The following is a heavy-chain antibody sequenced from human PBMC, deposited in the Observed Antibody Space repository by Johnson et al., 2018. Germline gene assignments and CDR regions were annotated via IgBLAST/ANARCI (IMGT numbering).Heavy chain of an antibody. D-gene: IGHD3-22*01. V-gene: IGHV1-69*01. J-gene: IGHJ3*02. CDR1: GGTFSSYA. Sequence: QVQLVESGAEVKKPGSSVKVSCKASGGTFSSYAISWVRQAPGQGLEWMGGIIPIFGTTNYAQKFQGRVTITADESTSAAYMELSSLRSEATAVYYCPRETYYYDSSGYYIGWDAFDIWGQGTMVTVSS. CDR3: PRETYYYDSSGYYIGWDAFDI. CDR2: IIPIFGTT.